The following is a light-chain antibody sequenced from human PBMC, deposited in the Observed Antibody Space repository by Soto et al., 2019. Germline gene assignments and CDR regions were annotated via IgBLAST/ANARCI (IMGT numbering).Light chain of an antibody. J-gene: IGKJ1*01. V-gene: IGKV1-8*01. CDR3: QQYYSYPLT. CDR2: AAS. CDR1: QGISSY. Sequence: AIRMTQSPSSFSASTGDRVTITCRASQGISSYLAWYQQKPGKAPKLLIYAASTLQSGVPSRFSGSGSGTDFTLTISCLQSEDFATYYCQQYYSYPLTFGQGTTVDIK.